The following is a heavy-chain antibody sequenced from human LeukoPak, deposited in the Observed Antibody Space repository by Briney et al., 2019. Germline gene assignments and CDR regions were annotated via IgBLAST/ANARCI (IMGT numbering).Heavy chain of an antibody. CDR3: ARGVSFRGAFDI. Sequence: GGSLRLSCAAAGFDFSDFWMSWVRQVPGKGLEWVATIKKDGSETHYVDSVKGRFTISRHNAESSLYLQMNSLRAEDTAVYYCARGVSFRGAFDIWGQGTMVTVSS. D-gene: IGHD3-22*01. CDR2: IKKDGSET. CDR1: GFDFSDFW. V-gene: IGHV3-7*01. J-gene: IGHJ3*02.